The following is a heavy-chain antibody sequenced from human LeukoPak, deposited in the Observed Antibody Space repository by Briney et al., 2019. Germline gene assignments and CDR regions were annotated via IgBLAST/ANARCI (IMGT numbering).Heavy chain of an antibody. Sequence: TSETLSLTCAVYGGSFSGYYWSWIRQPPGKGLEWIGEINHSGSTNYNPSLKSRVTISVDTSKNQFSLKLSSVTAADTAVYYCARPTTMVRGKSWFDPWGQGTLVTVSS. CDR1: GGSFSGYY. CDR3: ARPTTMVRGKSWFDP. CDR2: INHSGST. D-gene: IGHD3-10*01. V-gene: IGHV4-34*01. J-gene: IGHJ5*02.